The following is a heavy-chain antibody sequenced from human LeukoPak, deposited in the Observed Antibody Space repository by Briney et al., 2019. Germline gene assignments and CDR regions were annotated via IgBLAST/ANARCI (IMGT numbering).Heavy chain of an antibody. D-gene: IGHD6-13*01. J-gene: IGHJ4*02. CDR2: ISYDGSNK. CDR3: ARDDSSSWNDY. Sequence: GGSLRLSCAASGFTFSSYGMHWVRQAPGKGLEWVTVISYDGSNKYYADSVKGRFTVSRDNSKDTVDLQMNSLRAEDTAVYYCARDDSSSWNDYWGQGTLVTVSS. CDR1: GFTFSSYG. V-gene: IGHV3-30*03.